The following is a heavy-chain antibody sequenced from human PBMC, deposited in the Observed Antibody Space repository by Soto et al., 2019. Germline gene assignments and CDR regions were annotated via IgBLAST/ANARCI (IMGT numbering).Heavy chain of an antibody. CDR1: GFTFSTYG. CDR3: AKDQSHAFEI. J-gene: IGHJ3*02. CDR2: LSYDGSDK. V-gene: IGHV3-30*18. Sequence: QVQLVESGGGVVQPGRSLRLSCVASGFTFSTYGMYWVRQAPGKGLEWVAVLSYDGSDKYYADSVKGRFTISRDNSKNTLYLQMNSLRAEDTAVYYGAKDQSHAFEIWGQGTMVTVSS.